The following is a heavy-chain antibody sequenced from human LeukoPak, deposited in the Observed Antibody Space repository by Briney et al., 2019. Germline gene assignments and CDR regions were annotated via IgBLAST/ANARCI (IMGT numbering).Heavy chain of an antibody. D-gene: IGHD3-3*01. CDR2: IKQDGSEK. Sequence: GGSLRLSCAASGLSVSTFWMSWVRQAPGKGLEWVANIKQDGSEKYYVDSVKGRFAISRDNAKNSLYLQMNSLRAEDTAVFYCARDQYDTWSRRGNFDSWGQGTLVIVSS. CDR3: ARDQYDTWSRRGNFDS. CDR1: GLSVSTFW. V-gene: IGHV3-7*03. J-gene: IGHJ4*02.